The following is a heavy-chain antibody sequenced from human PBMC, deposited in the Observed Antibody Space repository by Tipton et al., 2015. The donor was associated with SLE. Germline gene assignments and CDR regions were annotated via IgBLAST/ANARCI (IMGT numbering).Heavy chain of an antibody. CDR2: ISGSGSTI. J-gene: IGHJ6*02. CDR1: GFRFSGYE. V-gene: IGHV3-48*03. CDR3: ARADGYNRAGLSYYGLDV. D-gene: IGHD5-24*01. Sequence: SLRLSCGGSGFRFSGYEMNWVRQAPGKGLEWVSYISGSGSTIYYADSVRGRFTISRDNGRNSLYLQMNSLRAGDTAVYYCARADGYNRAGLSYYGLDVWGQGATVTVSS.